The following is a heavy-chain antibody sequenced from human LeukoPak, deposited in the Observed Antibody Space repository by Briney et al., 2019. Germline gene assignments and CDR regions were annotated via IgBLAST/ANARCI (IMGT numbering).Heavy chain of an antibody. V-gene: IGHV3-23*01. Sequence: GGSLRLSCAASGFTFSSYAMSWVRQAPGKGLEWVSAISGSGGSTYYADSMKGRFTISRDNSKNTLYLQMNSLRAEDTAVYYCAKDGQAATYYYDSGAYYYDYWGQGTLVTVS. J-gene: IGHJ4*02. CDR1: GFTFSSYA. CDR2: ISGSGGST. D-gene: IGHD3-22*01. CDR3: AKDGQAATYYYDSGAYYYDY.